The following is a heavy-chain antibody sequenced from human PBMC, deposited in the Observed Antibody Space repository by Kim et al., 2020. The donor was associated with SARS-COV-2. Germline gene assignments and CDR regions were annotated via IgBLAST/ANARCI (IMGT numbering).Heavy chain of an antibody. CDR1: GGSFSGYY. CDR2: INHSGRT. J-gene: IGHJ4*02. V-gene: IGHV4-34*01. D-gene: IGHD3-10*01. Sequence: SETLSLTCAVYGGSFSGYYWSWIRQPPGKGLEWIGEINHSGRTNYNPSLKRRVTISVDTSKNQFSLKLTSVTAADTAVYYCARRLSNTSGWGSHYCDLWGQGTLFSVSS. CDR3: ARRLSNTSGWGSHYCDL.